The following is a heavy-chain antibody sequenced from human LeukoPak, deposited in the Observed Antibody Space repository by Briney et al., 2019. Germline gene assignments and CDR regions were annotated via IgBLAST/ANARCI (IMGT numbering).Heavy chain of an antibody. D-gene: IGHD3-16*01. CDR2: INANSGGT. J-gene: IGHJ5*02. CDR1: GYTFTGYY. CDR3: VRNYYDGTPDWFDP. Sequence: GASVKVSCKASGYTFTGYYMHWVRQAPGQGLEWMGWINANSGGTKYAQKFQGRVTMTRDTSISTAYMELSSLRSDDTAVYYCVRNYYDGTPDWFDPWGQGTLVTVSS. V-gene: IGHV1-2*02.